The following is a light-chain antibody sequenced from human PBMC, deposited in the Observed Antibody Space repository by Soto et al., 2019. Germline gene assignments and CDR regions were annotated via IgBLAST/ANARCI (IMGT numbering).Light chain of an antibody. Sequence: DIQMTQSPSSLSASVGDRVTITCQASQDISDHLNWYQQKSGQAPNLLIYDASSLETGVPSRFNGGGSGTHFTFTITGLQHEDIGTYYCQQFESLPLTFGGGTKV. CDR1: QDISDH. CDR3: QQFESLPLT. CDR2: DAS. J-gene: IGKJ4*01. V-gene: IGKV1-33*01.